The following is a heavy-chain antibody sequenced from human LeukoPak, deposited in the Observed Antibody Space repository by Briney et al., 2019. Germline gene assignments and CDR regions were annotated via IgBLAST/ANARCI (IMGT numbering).Heavy chain of an antibody. J-gene: IGHJ4*02. CDR2: ISSSGSTI. CDR1: GFTFSDYY. CDR3: AKDSSNYYDSSGYYPYYFDY. D-gene: IGHD3-22*01. Sequence: GGSLRLSCAASGFTFSDYYMSWIRQAPGKGLEWVSYISSSGSTIYYADSVKGRFTISRDNSKNTLYLQMNSLRAEDTAVYYCAKDSSNYYDSSGYYPYYFDYWGQGTLVTVSS. V-gene: IGHV3-11*04.